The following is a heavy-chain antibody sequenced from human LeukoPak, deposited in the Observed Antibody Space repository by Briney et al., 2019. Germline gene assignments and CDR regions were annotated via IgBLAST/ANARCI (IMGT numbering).Heavy chain of an antibody. CDR2: ISSSSSTI. CDR1: GFTFSSYS. Sequence: GGSLRLSCAASGFTFSSYSMNWVRQAPGKGLEWVSYISSSSSTIHYADSVKGRFTISRDNAKNSLYLQMNSLRGEDTAVYYCARDPDHCGGDCYSGSYFDSWGRGTLVTVSS. V-gene: IGHV3-48*01. J-gene: IGHJ4*02. D-gene: IGHD2-21*02. CDR3: ARDPDHCGGDCYSGSYFDS.